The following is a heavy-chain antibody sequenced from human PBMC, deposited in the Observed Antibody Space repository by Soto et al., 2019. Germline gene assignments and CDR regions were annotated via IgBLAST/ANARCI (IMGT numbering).Heavy chain of an antibody. CDR3: ARQGYCLSTSCYRWFDP. J-gene: IGHJ5*02. D-gene: IGHD2-2*01. V-gene: IGHV4-39*01. CDR1: GGSISSSNYY. Sequence: QLQLQESGPGLVKPSETLSLTCTVSGGSISSSNYYWGWIRQPPGKGLEWIGSINYSGITYYNPSLKSRVTISVDTSKNQFSLKLSSVTAADTAVYYCARQGYCLSTSCYRWFDPWGQGTLVTVSS. CDR2: INYSGIT.